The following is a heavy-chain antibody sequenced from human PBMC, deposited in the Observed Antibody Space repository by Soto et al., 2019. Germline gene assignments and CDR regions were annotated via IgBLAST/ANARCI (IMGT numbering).Heavy chain of an antibody. CDR2: INPNSGGT. Sequence: GASVKVSCKASGYSFTGYNLHWVRQAPGRGLEWMGWINPNSGGTNYAQKFQGRVTMTRDTSISLAYMELSRLRSDDTAVYYCARDGKGDYYLLTGYYNYYGMDVWGQGTTVTVSS. V-gene: IGHV1-2*02. D-gene: IGHD3-9*01. J-gene: IGHJ6*02. CDR3: ARDGKGDYYLLTGYYNYYGMDV. CDR1: GYSFTGYN.